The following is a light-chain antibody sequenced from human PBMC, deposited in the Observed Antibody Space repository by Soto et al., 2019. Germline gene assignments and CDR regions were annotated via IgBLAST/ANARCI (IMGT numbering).Light chain of an antibody. J-gene: IGKJ1*01. CDR3: QQYVASPPSWT. CDR1: QSVSSGY. V-gene: IGKV3-20*01. CDR2: RAF. Sequence: EIVLTQSPGTLSLSPGERATLSCRSSQSVSSGYLAWYQQKPGQAPRLFIFRAFNRATGIPDRFSGSGSGTDFTLTISRLEPEDFAVYYCQQYVASPPSWTFGQGTKVEIK.